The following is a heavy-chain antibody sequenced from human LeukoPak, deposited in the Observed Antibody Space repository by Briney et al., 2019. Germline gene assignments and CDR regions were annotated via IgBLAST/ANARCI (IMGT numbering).Heavy chain of an antibody. CDR2: INPKSGET. CDR1: RYTCTDYY. Sequence: ASVKVSSKASRYTCTDYYLLWVLQDLGGEREWMGWINPKSGETRYEKNFQGRVTMTRDTSITTAYMELSRLRSDDTAVYYCAREAGDNTYNVWGQGTMVTVSS. V-gene: IGHV1-2*02. CDR3: AREAGDNTYNV. J-gene: IGHJ3*01. D-gene: IGHD7-27*01.